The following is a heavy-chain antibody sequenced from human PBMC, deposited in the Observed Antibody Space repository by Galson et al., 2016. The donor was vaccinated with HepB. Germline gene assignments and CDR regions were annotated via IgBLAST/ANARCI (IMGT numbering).Heavy chain of an antibody. J-gene: IGHJ4*02. Sequence: SGISNYNPSLKSRVSISVDKSKNHFSLQLTSVTAADTAIYFCAKSRYSDTTGYFFPDFWGQGTLVTVSS. CDR3: AKSRYSDTTGYFFPDF. CDR2: SGIS. V-gene: IGHV4-4*01. D-gene: IGHD3-22*01.